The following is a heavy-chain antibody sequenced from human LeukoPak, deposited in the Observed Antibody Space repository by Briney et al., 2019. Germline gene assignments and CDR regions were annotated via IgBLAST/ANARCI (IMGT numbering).Heavy chain of an antibody. CDR1: GFTFSSYS. V-gene: IGHV3-21*01. J-gene: IGHJ4*02. D-gene: IGHD3-22*01. CDR3: ARGPTYYYDSSGYPFDY. Sequence: GGSLRLSCAASGFTFSSYSMNWVRQAPGKGLEWVSSISSSSSYIYYADSVKGRFTISRDNAKNSLYLQMNSLRAEDTAVYYCARGPTYYYDSSGYPFDYWGQRTLVTVSS. CDR2: ISSSSSYI.